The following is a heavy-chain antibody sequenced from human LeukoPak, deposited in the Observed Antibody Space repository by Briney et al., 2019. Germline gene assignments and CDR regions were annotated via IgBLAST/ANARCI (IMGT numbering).Heavy chain of an antibody. CDR1: GFAFSSYS. CDR2: ISSSSSYI. V-gene: IGHV3-21*01. CDR3: AREKGYYHFWSGLTTGSDYYYMDV. J-gene: IGHJ6*03. Sequence: GGSLRLSCAASGFAFSSYSMNWVRQAPGKGLEWVSSISSSSSYIYYADSVKGRFTISRDNAKNSLYLQMNSLRAEDTAVYYCAREKGYYHFWSGLTTGSDYYYMDVWGKGTTVTVSS. D-gene: IGHD3-3*01.